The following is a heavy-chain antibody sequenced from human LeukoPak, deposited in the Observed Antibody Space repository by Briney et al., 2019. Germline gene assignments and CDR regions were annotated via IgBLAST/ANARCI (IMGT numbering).Heavy chain of an antibody. CDR1: GFTFSSYW. CDR2: ISSTSGTT. CDR3: ASFGY. V-gene: IGHV3-48*02. Sequence: GGSLRLSCAASGFTFSSYWMSWVRQAPGKGLEWVSKISSTSGTTYYADSVKGRFTISRDNAKNSLFLQMNSLRDDDTAVYYCASFGYWGQGTLVTVSS. J-gene: IGHJ4*02.